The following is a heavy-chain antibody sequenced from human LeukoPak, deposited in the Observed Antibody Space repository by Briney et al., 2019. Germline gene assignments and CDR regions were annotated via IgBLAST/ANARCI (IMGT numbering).Heavy chain of an antibody. CDR1: GFTFSSCG. V-gene: IGHV3-21*01. CDR2: IGPTGTNR. D-gene: IGHD1-14*01. J-gene: IGHJ4*02. Sequence: PGGSLRLSCAASGFTFSSCGFNWVRQAPGKGLEWVSSIGPTGTNRYYADSVRGRFTISRDNAKNSMYLQMDSLRDEDTAVYYCATETIGRHYDYWGQGTLLTVSS. CDR3: ATETIGRHYDY.